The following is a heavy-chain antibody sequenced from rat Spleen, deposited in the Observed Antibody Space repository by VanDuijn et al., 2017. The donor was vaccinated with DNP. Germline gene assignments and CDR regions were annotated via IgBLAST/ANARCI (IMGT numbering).Heavy chain of an antibody. V-gene: IGHV2-16*01. CDR1: GFSLPSYG. J-gene: IGHJ2*01. CDR2: IWGGGST. D-gene: IGHD1-2*01. CDR3: ARWQLYLSYFDY. Sequence: QVQLTESGPGLVQPSRTLSLTCTVSGFSLPSYGVSWVRQPPGKGLEWIAAIWGGGSTDYNSSLKSRLSISRDTSKNQVLLKMNSLRTEDTAVYFCARWQLYLSYFDYWGQGVMVTVSS.